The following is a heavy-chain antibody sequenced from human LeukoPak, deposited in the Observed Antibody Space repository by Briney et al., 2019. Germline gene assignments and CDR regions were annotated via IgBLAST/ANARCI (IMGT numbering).Heavy chain of an antibody. CDR2: ISGSGGST. Sequence: GGSLRPSCAASGFTFSSYAMSWVRQAPGKGLEWVSAISGSGGSTYYADSVKGRFTISRDNSKNTLYLQMNSLRAEDTAVYYCAKVGVGATHFDYWGQGTLVTVSS. CDR3: AKVGVGATHFDY. V-gene: IGHV3-23*01. CDR1: GFTFSSYA. D-gene: IGHD1-26*01. J-gene: IGHJ4*02.